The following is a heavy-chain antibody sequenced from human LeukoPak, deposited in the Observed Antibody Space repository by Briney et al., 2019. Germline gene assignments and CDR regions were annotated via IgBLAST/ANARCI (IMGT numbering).Heavy chain of an antibody. CDR3: ARDLDFYGSGSPPLDY. D-gene: IGHD3-10*01. Sequence: PGGSLRVSCAASGFTVSSNYMSWVRQAPGKGLEWVSVIYSGGSTYYADSVKGRFTISRDNSKNTLYLQMNSLRAEDTAVYYCARDLDFYGSGSPPLDYWGQGTLVTVSS. CDR2: IYSGGST. V-gene: IGHV3-66*01. J-gene: IGHJ4*02. CDR1: GFTVSSNY.